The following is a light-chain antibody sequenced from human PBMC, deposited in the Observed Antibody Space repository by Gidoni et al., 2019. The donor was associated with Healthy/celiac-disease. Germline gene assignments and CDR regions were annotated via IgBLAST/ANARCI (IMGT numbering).Light chain of an antibody. CDR1: SSNIGSNT. Sequence: QSVLTQPPSASGTPGQRVTISCSGSSSNIGSNTVNGYQQLPGTAPKLLIYSNHQRPSGVPDRFSGSKSGTSASLAISGLQSEDEADYYCAAWDDSLNGHVVFGGGTKLTVL. J-gene: IGLJ2*01. CDR3: AAWDDSLNGHVV. V-gene: IGLV1-44*01. CDR2: SNH.